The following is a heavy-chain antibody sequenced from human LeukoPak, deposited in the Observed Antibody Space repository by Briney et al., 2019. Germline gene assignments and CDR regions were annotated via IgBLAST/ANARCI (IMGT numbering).Heavy chain of an antibody. D-gene: IGHD6-13*01. J-gene: IGHJ4*02. CDR3: ARGKSAAAGGFDY. V-gene: IGHV3-21*01. Sequence: GGSLRLSCAASGFTFSSYSMNWVRQAPGKGLEWVLSISSSSSYIYYADSVKGRFTISRDNAKNSLYLQMNSLRAEDTAVYYCARGKSAAAGGFDYWGQGTLVTVSS. CDR1: GFTFSSYS. CDR2: ISSSSSYI.